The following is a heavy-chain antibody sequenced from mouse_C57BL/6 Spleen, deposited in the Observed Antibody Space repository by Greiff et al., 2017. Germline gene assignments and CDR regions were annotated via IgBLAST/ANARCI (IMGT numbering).Heavy chain of an antibody. Sequence: VKLMESGPGLVAPSQSLSITCTVSGFSLTSYGVHWVRQPPGKGLEWLVVIWSDGSTTYNSALKSRLSISKDNSKSQVFLKMNSLQTDDTAMYYCARTTVVAKEAMDYWGQGTSVTVSS. CDR1: GFSLTSYG. CDR3: ARTTVVAKEAMDY. V-gene: IGHV2-6*03. J-gene: IGHJ4*01. CDR2: IWSDGST. D-gene: IGHD1-1*01.